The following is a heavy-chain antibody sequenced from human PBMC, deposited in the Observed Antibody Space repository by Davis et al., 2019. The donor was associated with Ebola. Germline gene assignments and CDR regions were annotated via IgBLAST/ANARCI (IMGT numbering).Heavy chain of an antibody. D-gene: IGHD3-22*01. CDR3: ARDYYDSSGYWGGDH. CDR1: GFTFSSCN. CDR2: ISSSSSTI. Sequence: GGSLRLSCAASGFTFSSCNMNWVRQAPGKGLEWVSYISSSSSTIYYADSVKGRFTISRDNAKNSLYLQMNSLRDEDTAVYYCARDYYDSSGYWGGDHWGQGTLVTVSS. J-gene: IGHJ4*02. V-gene: IGHV3-48*02.